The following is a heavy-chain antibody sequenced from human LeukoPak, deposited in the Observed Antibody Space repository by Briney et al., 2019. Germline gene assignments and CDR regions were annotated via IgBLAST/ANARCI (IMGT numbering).Heavy chain of an antibody. CDR3: ARDNYGSGSYYTYFDY. D-gene: IGHD3-10*01. Sequence: PGGSLRLSCAASGFTFSSYWMTWVRQAPGKGLEWVANIMQDGSEKNYVDSVKGRFTISRDNAKNSLYPQMNSLRAEDTAVFYCARDNYGSGSYYTYFDYWGQGTLVTVSS. J-gene: IGHJ4*02. CDR2: IMQDGSEK. V-gene: IGHV3-7*01. CDR1: GFTFSSYW.